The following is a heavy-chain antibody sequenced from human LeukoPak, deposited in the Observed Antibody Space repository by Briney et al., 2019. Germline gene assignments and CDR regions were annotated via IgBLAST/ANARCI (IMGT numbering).Heavy chain of an antibody. J-gene: IGHJ4*02. Sequence: SQTLSLTFAISGDSVSSNNAAWNWIRQSPSRGLEWLGSTYYRSKWYNDYALSVKSRITINPDTSKNQFSLKLSSVTAADTAVYYCARQKAIRSGWYSEAPDYGGQGTLVTVSS. CDR2: TYYRSKWYN. D-gene: IGHD6-19*01. CDR3: ARQKAIRSGWYSEAPDY. CDR1: GDSVSSNNAA. V-gene: IGHV6-1*01.